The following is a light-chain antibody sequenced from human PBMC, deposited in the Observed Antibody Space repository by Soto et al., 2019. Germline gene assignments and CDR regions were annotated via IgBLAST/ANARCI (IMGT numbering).Light chain of an antibody. V-gene: IGLV2-11*01. CDR1: SGDVGGYNY. J-gene: IGLJ1*01. CDR3: CSYAGSYRYV. Sequence: QSALTQPRSVSGSPGQSVTISCTGTSGDVGGYNYVSWYQQHPGKAPKLMIYDVSKRPSGVPDRFSGSKSGNTASLTISGLQAEDEADYYCCSYAGSYRYVFXTGTKVTVL. CDR2: DVS.